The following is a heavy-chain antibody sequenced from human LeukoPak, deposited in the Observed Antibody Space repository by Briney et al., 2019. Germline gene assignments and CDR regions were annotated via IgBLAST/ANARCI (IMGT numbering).Heavy chain of an antibody. D-gene: IGHD3-9*01. CDR3: ARSPHILTGENFDY. J-gene: IGHJ4*02. CDR2: INPNSGGT. V-gene: IGHV1-2*02. CDR1: GYSFTAYY. Sequence: GASVKVSCKASGYSFTAYYMHWVRQAPGQGLEWMGWINPNSGGTNYAQKFQGRVTMTRDTSITTAYMEMSRLRSDDTALYYCARSPHILTGENFDYWGRGTLVTVSS.